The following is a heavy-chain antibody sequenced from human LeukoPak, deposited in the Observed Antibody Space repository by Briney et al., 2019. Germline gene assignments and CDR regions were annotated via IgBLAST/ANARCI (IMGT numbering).Heavy chain of an antibody. J-gene: IGHJ5*02. CDR1: GFTFYSYG. Sequence: GGSLRLSCVASGFTFYSYGMSWVRQAPGKGLEWVSGISGSGGNTNYADSVKDRFTISRDNSKNTLHLQMNSLRAEDTAVYYCAKRPTGEAKNWFDPWGQGTLVTVSS. CDR2: ISGSGGNT. CDR3: AKRPTGEAKNWFDP. V-gene: IGHV3-23*01. D-gene: IGHD7-27*01.